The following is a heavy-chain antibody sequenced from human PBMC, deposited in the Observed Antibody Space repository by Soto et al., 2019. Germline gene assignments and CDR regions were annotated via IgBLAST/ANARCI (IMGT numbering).Heavy chain of an antibody. CDR3: AADTSQGYYYYGMDV. CDR1: GFTVSSNY. J-gene: IGHJ6*02. D-gene: IGHD3-16*01. V-gene: IGHV3-64*01. Sequence: GGSLRLSCAASGFTVSSNYMTWVRQAPGKGLEYVSAISSNGGSTYYANSVKGRFTISRDNSKNTLYLQMGSLRAEDMAVYYCAADTSQGYYYYGMDVWGQGTTVPVSS. CDR2: ISSNGGST.